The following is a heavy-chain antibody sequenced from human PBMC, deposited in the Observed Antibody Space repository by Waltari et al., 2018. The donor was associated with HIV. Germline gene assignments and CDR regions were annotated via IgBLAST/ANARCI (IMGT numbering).Heavy chain of an antibody. D-gene: IGHD6-6*01. J-gene: IGHJ4*02. Sequence: EDNLVDSGAGLVQPGRPLRVPCSASGVNFEDYSTHRVRQAPGKGLEWVSGISWNSGSIDYVDSVKRRFTISRDNGKNSLYRQMNSLRPEDTAFYYCTTGRLPSSVRFDYWGRGTLVTVSS. V-gene: IGHV3-9*01. CDR1: GVNFEDYS. CDR3: TTGRLPSSVRFDY. CDR2: ISWNSGSI.